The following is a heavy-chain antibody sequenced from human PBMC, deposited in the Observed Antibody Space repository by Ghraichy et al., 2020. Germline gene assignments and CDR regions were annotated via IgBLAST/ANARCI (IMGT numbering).Heavy chain of an antibody. CDR1: GGSFSGYY. CDR2: INHSGST. CDR3: ARVGAYSSSWYRVVYYFDY. Sequence: SETLSLTCAVYGGSFSGYYWSWIRQPPGKGLEWIGEINHSGSTNYNPSLKSRVTISVDTSKNQFSLKLSSVTAADTAVYYCARVGAYSSSWYRVVYYFDYWGQGTLVTVSS. J-gene: IGHJ4*02. V-gene: IGHV4-34*01. D-gene: IGHD6-13*01.